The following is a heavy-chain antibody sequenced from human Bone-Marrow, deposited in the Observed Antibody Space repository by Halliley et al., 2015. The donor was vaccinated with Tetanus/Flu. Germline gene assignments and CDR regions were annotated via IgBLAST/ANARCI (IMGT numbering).Heavy chain of an antibody. CDR1: GGSFSGYY. CDR2: INLSGRT. J-gene: IGHJ4*02. CDR3: ARHFYDSSGYPVGY. V-gene: IGHV4-34*01. D-gene: IGHD3-22*01. Sequence: TLSLTCAVYGGSFSGYYWTWIRQPPGKGLEWIGEINLSGRTNYNPSLKSRVTISLDTSKNQFSLRLSSVTAADTAVYYCARHFYDSSGYPVGYWGQGTLVTVSS.